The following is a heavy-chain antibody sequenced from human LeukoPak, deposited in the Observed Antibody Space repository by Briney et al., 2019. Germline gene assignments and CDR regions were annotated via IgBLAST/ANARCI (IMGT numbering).Heavy chain of an antibody. CDR1: GGSISNSY. J-gene: IGHJ6*02. Sequence: SETLSLTCTVSGGSISNSYWSWIRQPPGKGLEWIGYISYSGSTNYNPSLTSRVSISVDTSKSQFSLKLSSVTTADTALYYCARGGCSSISCYYYYGMDVWGQGTTVTASS. D-gene: IGHD2-2*01. CDR2: ISYSGST. CDR3: ARGGCSSISCYYYYGMDV. V-gene: IGHV4-59*01.